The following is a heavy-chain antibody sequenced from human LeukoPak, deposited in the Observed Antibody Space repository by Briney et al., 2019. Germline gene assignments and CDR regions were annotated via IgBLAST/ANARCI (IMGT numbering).Heavy chain of an antibody. CDR2: IYYSGST. D-gene: IGHD5-18*01. CDR3: ARLPGSSHGYYFDY. V-gene: IGHV4-59*08. J-gene: IGHJ4*02. Sequence: SETLSLTCTVSGGSISNYYWSWLRQPPGKGLEWIAYIYYSGSTNYNPSLKSRVTVSVDKSKNQLSLNLTSVTAADTAFYYCARLPGSSHGYYFDYWGQGTLVTVSS. CDR1: GGSISNYY.